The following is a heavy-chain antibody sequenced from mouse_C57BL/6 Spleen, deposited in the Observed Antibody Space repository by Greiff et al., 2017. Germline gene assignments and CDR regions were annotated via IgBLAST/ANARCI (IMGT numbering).Heavy chain of an antibody. CDR2: IDPETGGT. D-gene: IGHD1-1*01. Sequence: QVQLKQSGAELVRPGASVTLSCKASGYTFTDYEMHWVKQTPVHGLEWIGAIDPETGGTAYNQKFKGKAILTADKSSSTAYMELRSLTSEDSAVYYCTRWNYGSTDWYFDVWGTGTTVTVSS. V-gene: IGHV1-15*01. CDR3: TRWNYGSTDWYFDV. J-gene: IGHJ1*03. CDR1: GYTFTDYE.